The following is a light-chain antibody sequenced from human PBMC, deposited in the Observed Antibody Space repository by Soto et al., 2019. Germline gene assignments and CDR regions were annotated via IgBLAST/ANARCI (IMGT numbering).Light chain of an antibody. V-gene: IGLV1-40*01. CDR3: AAWDDSLSGWV. CDR1: SSNIGAGFD. J-gene: IGLJ3*02. CDR2: AND. Sequence: QLVLTQPPSVSGAPGQRLTISCAGTSSNIGAGFDVHWYQQLPGTAPKLLIYANDDRPSGVPDRFSGSKSGTSASLAISGLRSEDEADYYCAAWDDSLSGWVFGGGTKLTVL.